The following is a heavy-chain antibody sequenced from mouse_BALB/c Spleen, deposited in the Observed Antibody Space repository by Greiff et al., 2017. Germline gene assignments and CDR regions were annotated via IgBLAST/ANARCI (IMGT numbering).Heavy chain of an antibody. Sequence: EVQRVESGGGLVQPGGSRKLSCAASGFPFSSFGMHWVRQAPEKWLEWVADISSGSSTIYYADTVKGRFTISRDNPKNTLFLQMSSLRAEDTAMYYCARTRHGSSYFDYWGQGTTLTVSS. V-gene: IGHV5-17*02. J-gene: IGHJ2*01. D-gene: IGHD1-1*01. CDR2: ISSGSSTI. CDR3: ARTRHGSSYFDY. CDR1: GFPFSSFG.